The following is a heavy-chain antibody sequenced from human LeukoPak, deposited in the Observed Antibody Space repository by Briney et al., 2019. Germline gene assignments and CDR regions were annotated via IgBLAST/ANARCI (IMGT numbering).Heavy chain of an antibody. D-gene: IGHD3-22*01. CDR3: ARGYSDSSGYPDF. CDR2: ISTSSSAI. Sequence: QPGGSLRLSCTVSGFTFSSNSMNWVRQAPGKGLEWVSFISTSSSAIYYTDPVKGRFTISRDNAKNSLYLQMNSLRDEDTAVYYCARGYSDSSGYPDFWGQGTLVTVSS. CDR1: GFTFSSNS. J-gene: IGHJ4*02. V-gene: IGHV3-48*02.